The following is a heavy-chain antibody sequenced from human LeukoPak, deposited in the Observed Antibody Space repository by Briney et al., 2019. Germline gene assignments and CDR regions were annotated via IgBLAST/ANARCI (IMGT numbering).Heavy chain of an antibody. CDR2: ISGSGDST. CDR3: AKDHRYSYGYGEFDY. J-gene: IGHJ4*02. D-gene: IGHD5-18*01. V-gene: IGHV3-23*01. CDR1: GFTFSTFG. Sequence: GGTLRLSCATSGFTFSTFGLSWVRQAPGKGLEWVSAISGSGDSTSYADSVKGRFTISRDNSKNTLYLQMNRLRAEDTAVYYCAKDHRYSYGYGEFDYWGQGTLVTVSS.